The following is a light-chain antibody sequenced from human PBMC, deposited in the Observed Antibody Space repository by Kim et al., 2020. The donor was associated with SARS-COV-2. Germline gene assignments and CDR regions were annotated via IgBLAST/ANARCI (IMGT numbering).Light chain of an antibody. Sequence: PACIYGRSRQSLVYSDGNTYLTWFHQRPGKAPRRLVYKVSSRDSGVPDRFSGSGSGTDFTLKISRVEAEDVGIYYCMQGTRWPPTFGQGTNVDIK. V-gene: IGKV2-30*01. CDR2: KVS. J-gene: IGKJ1*01. CDR1: QSLVYSDGNTY. CDR3: MQGTRWPPT.